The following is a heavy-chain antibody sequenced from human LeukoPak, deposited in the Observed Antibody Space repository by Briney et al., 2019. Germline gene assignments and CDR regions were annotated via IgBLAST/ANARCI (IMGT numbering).Heavy chain of an antibody. CDR2: IYSGDST. CDR1: GFTVSSNY. D-gene: IGHD3-16*01. Sequence: GGSLRLSCAASGFTVSSNYMSWVRQAPGKGLEWVSVIYSGDSTFYADSVKGRFTISRDDSKDTLYLQMNSLRAEDTAVYYCARALGDAFDIWGQGTMVTVSS. CDR3: ARALGDAFDI. J-gene: IGHJ3*02. V-gene: IGHV3-53*01.